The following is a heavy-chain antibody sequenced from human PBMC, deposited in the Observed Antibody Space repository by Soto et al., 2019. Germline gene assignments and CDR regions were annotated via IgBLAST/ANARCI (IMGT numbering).Heavy chain of an antibody. J-gene: IGHJ4*02. CDR3: AKDSISDREPFNFDS. CDR1: GFSFSNYA. Sequence: GSLRLSCAASGFSFSNYAMNWVRQAPGKGLEWVSGISGGGGTYYADSVKGRFIISRDNSKNTVYLQMNSLRAEDTAFYYCAKDSISDREPFNFDSWGQGTLVTVSS. D-gene: IGHD1-26*01. CDR2: ISGGGGT. V-gene: IGHV3-23*01.